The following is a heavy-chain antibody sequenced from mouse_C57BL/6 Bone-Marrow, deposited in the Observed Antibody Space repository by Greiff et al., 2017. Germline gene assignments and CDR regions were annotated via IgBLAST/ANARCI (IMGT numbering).Heavy chain of an antibody. J-gene: IGHJ3*01. CDR1: GYTFTSYG. Sequence: VKLMESGAELARPGASVKLSCKASGYTFTSYGISWVKQRTGQGLEWIGEIYPRSGNTYYNEKFKGKATLTADKSSSTAYMELRSLTAEDSAVYFCARSQTAQATSWFAYWGQGTLVTVSA. CDR3: ARSQTAQATSWFAY. D-gene: IGHD3-2*02. V-gene: IGHV1-81*01. CDR2: IYPRSGNT.